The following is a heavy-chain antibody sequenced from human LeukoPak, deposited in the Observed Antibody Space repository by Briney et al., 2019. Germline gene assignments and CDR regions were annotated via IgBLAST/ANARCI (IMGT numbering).Heavy chain of an antibody. V-gene: IGHV1-46*01. D-gene: IGHD2-21*01. CDR1: GDTFTSYD. CDR2: INPSGGST. CDR3: ARDPGLFGDNGPGYYYYYMDV. J-gene: IGHJ6*03. Sequence: ASLKVSCKASGDTFTSYDMHWVRQAPGQGLEWMGIINPSGGSTSYAQKFQGRVTMTRDTSTSTVYMELSSLRSEDTAVYYCARDPGLFGDNGPGYYYYYMDVWGKGTTVTVSS.